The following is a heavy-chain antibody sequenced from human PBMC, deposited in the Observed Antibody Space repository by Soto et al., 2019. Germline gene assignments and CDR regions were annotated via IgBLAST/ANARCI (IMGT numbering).Heavy chain of an antibody. CDR2: NSNSGSYT. V-gene: IGHV3-11*06. D-gene: IGHD2-21*02. CDR3: ARDGGGNLLGPFDY. CDR1: GFTFSDYY. Sequence: GGSLRLSCAASGFTFSDYYVSWIRQAPGQGLEWVSYNSNSGSYTTYADSLKGRFTISRDNAKSSVYLQMNSLRAEDTAVHYCARDGGGNLLGPFDYWGQGTLVTVSS. J-gene: IGHJ4*02.